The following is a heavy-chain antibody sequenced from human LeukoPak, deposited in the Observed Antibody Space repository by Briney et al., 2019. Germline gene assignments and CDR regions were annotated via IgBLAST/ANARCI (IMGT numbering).Heavy chain of an antibody. D-gene: IGHD5-12*01. CDR2: IYYSGST. CDR1: GDSTTSSSHY. V-gene: IGHV4-39*01. CDR3: ARQGPLSGYDYAAFDY. J-gene: IGHJ4*02. Sequence: PSETLSLTCTVSGDSTTSSSHYWGWVRQPPGKGLEWIGSIYYSGSTYYNPSLKSRVTISVDTSKNQFSLNLRSVTAADTAVYYCARQGPLSGYDYAAFDYWGQGTLVNVSS.